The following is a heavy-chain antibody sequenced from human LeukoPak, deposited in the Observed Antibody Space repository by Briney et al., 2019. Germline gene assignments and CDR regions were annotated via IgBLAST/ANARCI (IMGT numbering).Heavy chain of an antibody. D-gene: IGHD3-10*01. CDR3: ARDMVGHFDY. CDR2: ISGSGGST. V-gene: IGHV3-23*01. J-gene: IGHJ4*02. Sequence: GGSLRLSCAASGFTFRNYGMNWVRQAPGKGLEWVSAISGSGGSTYYADSVKGRFTISRDNSKNTLYLQMNSLRAKDTAVYYCARDMVGHFDYWGQGTLVTVSS. CDR1: GFTFRNYG.